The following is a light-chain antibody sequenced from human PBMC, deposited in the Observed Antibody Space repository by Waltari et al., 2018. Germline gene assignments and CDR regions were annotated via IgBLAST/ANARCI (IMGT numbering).Light chain of an antibody. CDR2: EDK. J-gene: IGLJ2*01. V-gene: IGLV3-21*03. Sequence: YVLTQPPSVSVTPGRTARIPCGGNNIGRKTVHWYQQKPGQALVLVVYEDKERPLGIPERFSASNSGNTATLTISGVAAGDEADYYCQVWDRTGDHVIFGGGTKLTVL. CDR1: NIGRKT. CDR3: QVWDRTGDHVI.